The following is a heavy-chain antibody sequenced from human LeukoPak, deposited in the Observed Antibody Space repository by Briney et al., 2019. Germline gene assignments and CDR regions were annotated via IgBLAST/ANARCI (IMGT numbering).Heavy chain of an antibody. CDR1: GFTFSDYY. V-gene: IGHV3-11*06. CDR3: ARDGDTAMVTDYFDY. D-gene: IGHD5-18*01. J-gene: IGHJ4*02. CDR2: ISSSSSYT. Sequence: GGSLRLSCAASGFTFSDYYMSWIRQAPGKGLEWVSYISSSSSYTNYADSVKGRFTISRDNAKNSLYLQMNNLRAEDTAVYYCARDGDTAMVTDYFDYWGQGTLVTVSS.